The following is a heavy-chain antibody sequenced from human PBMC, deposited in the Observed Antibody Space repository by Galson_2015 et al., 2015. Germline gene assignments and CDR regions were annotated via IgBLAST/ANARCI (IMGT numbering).Heavy chain of an antibody. CDR3: ARGVHMIIFGGVIPMVVY. CDR1: GFTFSSYG. V-gene: IGHV3-30*06. Sequence: SLRLSCAASGFTFSSYGMHWVRQAPGKGLEWVAVISYDGSNKYYADSVKGRFTISRDNSKNTLYLQMNSLRAEDTAVYYCARGVHMIIFGGVIPMVVYWGQGTLVTVSS. J-gene: IGHJ4*02. CDR2: ISYDGSNK. D-gene: IGHD3-16*02.